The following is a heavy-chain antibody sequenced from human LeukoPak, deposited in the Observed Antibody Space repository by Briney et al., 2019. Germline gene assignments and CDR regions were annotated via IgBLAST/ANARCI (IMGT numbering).Heavy chain of an antibody. J-gene: IGHJ4*02. CDR1: GFTFSNAW. CDR3: ARGSSGYYFVDY. V-gene: IGHV3-30-3*01. Sequence: GGSLRLSCAASGFTFSNAWMSWVRQAPGKGLEWVAVISYDGSNKYYADSVKGRFTISRDNSKNTLYLQMNSLRAEDTAVYYCARGSSGYYFVDYWGQGTLVTVSS. D-gene: IGHD3-22*01. CDR2: ISYDGSNK.